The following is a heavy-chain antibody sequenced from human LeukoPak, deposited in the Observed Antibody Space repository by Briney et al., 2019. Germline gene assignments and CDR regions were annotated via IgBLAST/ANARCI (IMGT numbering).Heavy chain of an antibody. CDR3: ARSGRVTMIVVVTGNYFDY. Sequence: SETLSLTCTVSGGSISSYYWSWIRQPAGKGLEWIGRIYTSGRTNYNPSLKSRVTMSVDTSKNQFSLKLSSVTAADTAVYYCARSGRVTMIVVVTGNYFDYWGQGTLVTVSS. CDR1: GGSISSYY. D-gene: IGHD3-22*01. V-gene: IGHV4-4*07. J-gene: IGHJ4*02. CDR2: IYTSGRT.